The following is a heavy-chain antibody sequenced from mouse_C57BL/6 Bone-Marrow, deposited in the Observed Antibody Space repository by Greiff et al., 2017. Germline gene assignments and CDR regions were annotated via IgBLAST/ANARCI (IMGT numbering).Heavy chain of an antibody. V-gene: IGHV1-85*01. CDR1: GYTFTSYD. CDR3: ATSSASGFDD. CDR2: IYPRDGST. Sequence: VQGVESGPELVKPGASVKLSCKASGYTFTSYDLNWVTHRPGQGLEWIGWIYPRDGSTKYNEKFKGKATLTVDTSSSTAYMELHSLTSEDAAVYFCATSSASGFDDWGQGTTLTVSS. J-gene: IGHJ2*01. D-gene: IGHD3-2*02.